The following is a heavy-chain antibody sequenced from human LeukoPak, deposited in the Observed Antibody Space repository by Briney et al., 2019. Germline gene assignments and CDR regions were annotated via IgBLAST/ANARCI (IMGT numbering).Heavy chain of an antibody. Sequence: GASVKVSCKASGGTFSSYAISWVRQAPGQGLEWMGRIIPILGIANYAQKFQGRVTITADKSTSTAYIELSSLRSEDTAVYYCARGRGLWQWPSGSKNAFDIWGHGTMVTVSS. CDR2: IIPILGIA. V-gene: IGHV1-69*04. CDR1: GGTFSSYA. CDR3: ARGRGLWQWPSGSKNAFDI. J-gene: IGHJ3*02. D-gene: IGHD6-19*01.